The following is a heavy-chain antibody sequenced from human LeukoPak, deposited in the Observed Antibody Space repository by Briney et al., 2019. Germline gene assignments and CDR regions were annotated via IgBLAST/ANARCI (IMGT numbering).Heavy chain of an antibody. Sequence: SVKVSCKASGGTFSSYAISWVRQAPGQGLEWMGGIIPIFGTANYAQKFQGRVTITADESTSTAYMGLSSLRSEDTAVYYCARSDRGYSYSPRDYWGQGTLVTVSS. J-gene: IGHJ4*02. CDR3: ARSDRGYSYSPRDY. CDR1: GGTFSSYA. CDR2: IIPIFGTA. V-gene: IGHV1-69*13. D-gene: IGHD5-18*01.